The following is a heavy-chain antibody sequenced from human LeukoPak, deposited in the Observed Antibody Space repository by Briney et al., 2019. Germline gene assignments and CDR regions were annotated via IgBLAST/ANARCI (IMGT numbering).Heavy chain of an antibody. D-gene: IGHD3-3*01. CDR2: ISGSGGST. Sequence: PGGSLRLSCAASGFTFSSYAMSWVRQAPGKGLEWVSAISGSGGSTYYADSVKGRFTISRDNSKNTLYLQMNSLRAEDTAVYYCAKASYYDFWSGYNNYFDYWGRGTLVTVSS. CDR3: AKASYYDFWSGYNNYFDY. CDR1: GFTFSSYA. J-gene: IGHJ4*02. V-gene: IGHV3-23*01.